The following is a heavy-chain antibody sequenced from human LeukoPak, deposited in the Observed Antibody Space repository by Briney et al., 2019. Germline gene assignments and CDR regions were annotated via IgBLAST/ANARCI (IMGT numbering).Heavy chain of an antibody. Sequence: SETLSLTCTVSGYSISSGYYWGWIRPPPGKGLEWIGSIYHSESTYYNPSLKSRVTISVDTSKNQFSLKLSSVTAADTAVYYCARVGDITIFGVVHLKPYYFDYWGQGTLVTVSS. D-gene: IGHD3-3*01. V-gene: IGHV4-38-2*02. CDR2: IYHSEST. J-gene: IGHJ4*02. CDR3: ARVGDITIFGVVHLKPYYFDY. CDR1: GYSISSGYY.